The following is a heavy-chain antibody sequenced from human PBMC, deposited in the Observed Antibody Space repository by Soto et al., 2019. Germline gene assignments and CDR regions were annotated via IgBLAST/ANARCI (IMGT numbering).Heavy chain of an antibody. Sequence: ASVKVSCKASGYTFSTYGITWVRQAPGQGLEWMGWISANNGDTNYAQKFQGRATLTTDTSTSTAYMELRSLTSDDTAVYYCTRGGGSNYYGLNVWGQGTTVTVSS. CDR1: GYTFSTYG. V-gene: IGHV1-18*01. D-gene: IGHD3-10*01. CDR2: ISANNGDT. J-gene: IGHJ6*02. CDR3: TRGGGSNYYGLNV.